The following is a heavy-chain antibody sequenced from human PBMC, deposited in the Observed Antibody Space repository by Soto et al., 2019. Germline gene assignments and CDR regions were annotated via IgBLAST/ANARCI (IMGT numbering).Heavy chain of an antibody. D-gene: IGHD4-17*01. V-gene: IGHV3-53*01. CDR3: AREGVLYGGNYYYYGMDF. Sequence: EVQLVESGGGLIQPGGSLRLSCAASGFTVSSNYMSWVRQAPGKGLEWVSVIYSGGSTYYADSVKGRFTISRDNSKNTLYLQMNSLRAEDTAVYYCAREGVLYGGNYYYYGMDFWGQRTTVTVSS. CDR2: IYSGGST. CDR1: GFTVSSNY. J-gene: IGHJ6*02.